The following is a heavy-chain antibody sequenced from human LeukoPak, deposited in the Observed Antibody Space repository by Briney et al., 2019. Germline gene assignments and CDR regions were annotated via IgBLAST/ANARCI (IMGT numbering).Heavy chain of an antibody. D-gene: IGHD2-15*01. CDR3: ARVGYCSGGSCYIFDY. Sequence: SETLSLTCTVSGYSINGGYYWGWIRQPPGKGLEWIGSIYHSGSTYYNPSLKSRVTISVDTSKNQFSLKLSSVTAADTAVYYCARVGYCSGGSCYIFDYWGQGTLVTVSS. V-gene: IGHV4-38-2*02. CDR1: GYSINGGYY. CDR2: IYHSGST. J-gene: IGHJ4*02.